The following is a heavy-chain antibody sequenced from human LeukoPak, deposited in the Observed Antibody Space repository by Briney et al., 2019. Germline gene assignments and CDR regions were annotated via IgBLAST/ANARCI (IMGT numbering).Heavy chain of an antibody. CDR3: ARDRTIATRPDYMDV. D-gene: IGHD6-6*01. CDR2: ISSSGSTI. CDR1: GFTFSSYE. J-gene: IGHJ6*03. V-gene: IGHV3-48*03. Sequence: PGGSLRLSCAASGFTFSSYEMNWVRQAPGKGLEWVSYISSSGSTIYYADSVKGRFTISRDNAKNSLYLQMNSLRAEDTAVYYCARDRTIATRPDYMDVWGKGTTVTVSS.